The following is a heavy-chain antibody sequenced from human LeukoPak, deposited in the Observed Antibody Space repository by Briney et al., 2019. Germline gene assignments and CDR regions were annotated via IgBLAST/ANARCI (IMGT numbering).Heavy chain of an antibody. CDR1: GSTFSSYS. J-gene: IGHJ6*02. CDR3: ARDGRRPLNYYYYGMDV. V-gene: IGHV3-21*01. CDR2: ISSSSSYI. D-gene: IGHD2-15*01. Sequence: GGSLRLSCAASGSTFSSYSMNWVRQAPGKGLEWVSSISSSSSYIYYADSVKGRFTISRDNAKNSLYLQMNSLRAEDTAVYYCARDGRRPLNYYYYGMDVWGQGTTVTVSS.